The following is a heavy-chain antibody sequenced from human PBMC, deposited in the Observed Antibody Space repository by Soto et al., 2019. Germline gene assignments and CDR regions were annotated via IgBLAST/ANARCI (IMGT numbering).Heavy chain of an antibody. V-gene: IGHV3-21*01. CDR3: ARDAYGDSSWFDP. CDR2: ISSSSSYI. Sequence: GGSLRLSCAASGFTFSSYSMNWVRQAPGKGLEWVSSISSSSSYIYYADSVKGRFTISRDNAKNSLYLQMNSLRAEDTAVYYCARDAYGDSSWFDPWGQGTLVTVSS. J-gene: IGHJ5*02. CDR1: GFTFSSYS. D-gene: IGHD4-17*01.